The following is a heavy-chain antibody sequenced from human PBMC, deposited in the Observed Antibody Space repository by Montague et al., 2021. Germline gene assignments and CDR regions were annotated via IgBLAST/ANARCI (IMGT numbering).Heavy chain of an antibody. CDR1: GASINSNIYY. CDR2: IYYSGNS. CDR3: ARVFSSWYVGWFDA. Sequence: SETLSLTCTVSGASINSNIYYWGWIRQSPGKGLEWIGCIYYSGNSFYQPSLKSRITVAVDTSKNQFSLKLSSVTAADTAIYYCARVFSSWYVGWFDAWGQGTLVTVSS. D-gene: IGHD6-13*01. V-gene: IGHV4-39*07. J-gene: IGHJ5*02.